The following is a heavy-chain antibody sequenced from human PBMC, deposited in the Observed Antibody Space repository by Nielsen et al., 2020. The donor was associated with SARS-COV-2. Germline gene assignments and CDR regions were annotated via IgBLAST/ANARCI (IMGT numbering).Heavy chain of an antibody. D-gene: IGHD1-26*01. V-gene: IGHV1-2*02. J-gene: IGHJ4*02. CDR3: ARESRRVGAHFDY. CDR2: INPNSGGT. Sequence: ASVKVSCKASGYTFTGYYMHWVRQAPGQGLEWMGWINPNSGGTNYAQKFQGRVTMTTDTSTSTAYMELRSLRSDDTAVYYCARESRRVGAHFDYWGQGTLVTVSS. CDR1: GYTFTGYY.